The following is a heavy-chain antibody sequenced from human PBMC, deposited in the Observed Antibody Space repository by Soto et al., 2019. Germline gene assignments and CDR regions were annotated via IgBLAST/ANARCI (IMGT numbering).Heavy chain of an antibody. CDR2: INHSGST. CDR3: ARSGWGIAARYSVD. CDR1: GGSFSGYY. D-gene: IGHD6-6*01. J-gene: IGHJ4*02. V-gene: IGHV4-34*01. Sequence: TSETLSLTCAVYGGSFSGYYWSWIRQPPGKGLEWIGEINHSGSTNYNPSLKSRVTISVDTSKNQFSLKLSSVTAADTAVYYCARSGWGIAARYSVDWGQGTRVTVAS.